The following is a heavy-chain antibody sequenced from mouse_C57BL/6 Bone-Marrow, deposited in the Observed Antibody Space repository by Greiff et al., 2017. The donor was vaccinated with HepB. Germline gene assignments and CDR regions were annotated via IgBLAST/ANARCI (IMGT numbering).Heavy chain of an antibody. J-gene: IGHJ4*01. D-gene: IGHD1-1*01. CDR2: IWSGGST. CDR3: ARNRGCPDITTVSPYAMDS. V-gene: IGHV2-2*01. CDR1: GFSLTSYG. Sequence: VKLVESGPGLVQPSQSLSITCTVSGFSLTSYGVHWVRQSPGKGLEWLGVIWSGGSTDYNAAFISRLSISKDNSKSQVFFKMNSLQADDTAIYYCARNRGCPDITTVSPYAMDSWGQGTSVTVSS.